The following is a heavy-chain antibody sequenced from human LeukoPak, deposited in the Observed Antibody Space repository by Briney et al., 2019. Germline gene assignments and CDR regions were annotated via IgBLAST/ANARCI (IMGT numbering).Heavy chain of an antibody. V-gene: IGHV4-34*01. CDR3: ARGRDIVVVPAAMFDP. Sequence: SETLSLTCAVYGGSFSGYYWGWIRQPPGKGLEWIGEINHSGSTNYNPSLKSRVTISVDTSKNQFSLKLSSVTAADTAVYYCARGRDIVVVPAAMFDPWGQGTLVTVSS. CDR1: GGSFSGYY. D-gene: IGHD2-2*01. J-gene: IGHJ5*02. CDR2: INHSGST.